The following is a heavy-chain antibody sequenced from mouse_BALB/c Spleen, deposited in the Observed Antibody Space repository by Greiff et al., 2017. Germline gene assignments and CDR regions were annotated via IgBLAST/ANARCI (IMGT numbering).Heavy chain of an antibody. CDR3: ARPLLRSDFDY. D-gene: IGHD1-1*01. CDR2: INPYNDGT. J-gene: IGHJ2*01. CDR1: GYTFTSYV. Sequence: EVKLQQSGPELVKPGASVKMSCKASGYTFTSYVMHWVKQKPGQGLEWIGYINPYNDGTKYNEKFKGKATLTSDKSSSTAYMELSSLTSEDSAVYYCARPLLRSDFDYWGQGTTLTVSS. V-gene: IGHV1-14*01.